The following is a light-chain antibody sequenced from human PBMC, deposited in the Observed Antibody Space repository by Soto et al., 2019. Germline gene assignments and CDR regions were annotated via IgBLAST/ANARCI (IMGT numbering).Light chain of an antibody. V-gene: IGKV3-20*01. CDR2: GAS. CDR1: QSLSSTY. Sequence: EIVLTQSPGTLSLSPGERATLSCRASQSLSSTYLVWYQQKPGQAPRLLIYGASSRATGIPDRFSGSGSGTDFPLTISRLEHEDYAVYYCHQYGSSPFTFGPGTKVDIK. CDR3: HQYGSSPFT. J-gene: IGKJ3*01.